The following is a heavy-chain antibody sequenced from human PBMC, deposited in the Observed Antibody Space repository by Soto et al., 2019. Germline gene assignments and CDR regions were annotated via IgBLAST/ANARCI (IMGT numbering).Heavy chain of an antibody. V-gene: IGHV3-30*18. J-gene: IGHJ6*02. D-gene: IGHD2-2*01. Sequence: QVQLVESGGGVVQPGGSLRLSCEASGFTFSKFGIHGVRQAPGKGLEWVAVVSYDGSFKYYADSVKGRFTISRDNSKNTLYLQMNSLRPEDTALYYCAKDSDQLLFDYYYYGMDVWGQGTTVTVSS. CDR2: VSYDGSFK. CDR3: AKDSDQLLFDYYYYGMDV. CDR1: GFTFSKFG.